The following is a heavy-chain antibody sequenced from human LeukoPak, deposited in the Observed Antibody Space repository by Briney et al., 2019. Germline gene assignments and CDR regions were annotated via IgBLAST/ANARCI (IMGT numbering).Heavy chain of an antibody. CDR3: ARSGYDFMVRFYYFDY. Sequence: GGSLRLSCAASGFTLSSYAMHWVRQAPGKGLEWVAVISYDGSNKYYADSVKGRFTISRDNSKNTLYLQMNSLRAEDTAVYYCARSGYDFMVRFYYFDYWGQGTLVTVSS. J-gene: IGHJ4*02. CDR1: GFTLSSYA. D-gene: IGHD5-12*01. V-gene: IGHV3-30-3*01. CDR2: ISYDGSNK.